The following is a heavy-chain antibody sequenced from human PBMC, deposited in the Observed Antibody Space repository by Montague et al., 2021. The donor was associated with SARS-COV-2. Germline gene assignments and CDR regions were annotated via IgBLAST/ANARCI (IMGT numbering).Heavy chain of an antibody. J-gene: IGHJ6*02. Sequence: SETLSLTRTVSGGSISSYYWSWIRQPPGKGLEWIGYIYYSGSTNYNPSLKSRVTISVDTSKNQFSLKLSSVTAADTAVYYCARHPIGSFPRYGMDVWGQGTTVTVSS. CDR2: IYYSGST. CDR3: ARHPIGSFPRYGMDV. V-gene: IGHV4-59*08. D-gene: IGHD2-15*01. CDR1: GGSISSYY.